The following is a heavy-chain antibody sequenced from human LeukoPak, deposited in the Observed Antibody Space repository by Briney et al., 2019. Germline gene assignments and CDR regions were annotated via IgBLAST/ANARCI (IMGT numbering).Heavy chain of an antibody. V-gene: IGHV4-34*01. CDR3: ARERRLWSGGYYGMDV. J-gene: IGHJ6*02. CDR1: GGSFSGYY. CDR2: VNLGGST. D-gene: IGHD3-3*01. Sequence: ASQTLSPTWAVYGGSFSGYYWTWVRQPPGKGREWIGDVNLGGSTNYTPSLKTRVPISVETSKNQFSLKLSSVTAADTAVYYCARERRLWSGGYYGMDVWGQGTTVTVSS.